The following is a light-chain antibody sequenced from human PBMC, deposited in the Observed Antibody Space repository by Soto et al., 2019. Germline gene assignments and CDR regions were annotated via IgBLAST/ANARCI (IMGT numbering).Light chain of an antibody. CDR3: QQSYTSPPVT. V-gene: IGKV1-39*01. J-gene: IGKJ4*01. CDR2: HAS. Sequence: DIQMTQSPSSLSASVGDRVTIACRASRSISNYLNWYKQKPGEAPQLLIYHASNLQSGVPPRFSGSGSETDFTLTISSLQPEDFATYYCQQSYTSPPVTFGGGTKVEL. CDR1: RSISNY.